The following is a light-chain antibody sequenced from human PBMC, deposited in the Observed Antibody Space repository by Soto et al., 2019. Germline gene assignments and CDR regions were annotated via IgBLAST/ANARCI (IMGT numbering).Light chain of an antibody. V-gene: IGKV1-5*03. Sequence: DIQMTQSPSTLSAFVGDRVSITCRASQSISSWLAWYQQKPGKAPNLLIYEASSLESGVPSRFSGSGSGTEFTLTITSLQPADFASYYCQQYNSYPLTFGGGTKVEIK. CDR1: QSISSW. CDR2: EAS. CDR3: QQYNSYPLT. J-gene: IGKJ4*01.